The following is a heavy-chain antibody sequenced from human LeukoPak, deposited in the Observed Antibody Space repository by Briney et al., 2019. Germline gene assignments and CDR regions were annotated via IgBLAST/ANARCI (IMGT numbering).Heavy chain of an antibody. CDR1: GGSISSYY. V-gene: IGHV4-59*01. D-gene: IGHD4-17*01. J-gene: IGHJ6*02. CDR2: IYYSGST. Sequence: KASVPLSLTCTVSGGSISSYYWSWIRQPPGKVLEWIGYIYYSGSTNYNPSLKSRVTLSVDTSKNQFSLKLSSVTAADTAVYYCARVGPTTAYYYYYGMDVWGQGTTVTVSS. CDR3: ARVGPTTAYYYYYGMDV.